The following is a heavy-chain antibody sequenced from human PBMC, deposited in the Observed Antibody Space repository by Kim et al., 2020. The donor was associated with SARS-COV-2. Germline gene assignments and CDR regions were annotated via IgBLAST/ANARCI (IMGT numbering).Heavy chain of an antibody. V-gene: IGHV4-34*01. Sequence: SETLSLTCAVYGGSFSGYYWSWIRQPPGKGLEWIGEINHSGSTNYNPSLKSRVTISVDTSKNQFSLKLSSVTAADTAVYYCARVRRITIFGLSLVPAPQKDGMDVWGQGTTVTVSS. J-gene: IGHJ6*02. D-gene: IGHD3-3*01. CDR3: ARVRRITIFGLSLVPAPQKDGMDV. CDR1: GGSFSGYY. CDR2: INHSGST.